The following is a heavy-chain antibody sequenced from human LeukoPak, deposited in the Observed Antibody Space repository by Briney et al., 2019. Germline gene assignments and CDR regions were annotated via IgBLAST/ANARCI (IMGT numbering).Heavy chain of an antibody. CDR3: ARSRMTTIGWFDP. Sequence: ASVKVSCKTSGYTFIDYYLHWVRQAPGQRLEWMGWLNPNSGVTNYAQTFQGRVTMTRDTSMRTAYMELSRLRSDDTAVYYCARSRMTTIGWFDPWGQGTLVTVAS. V-gene: IGHV1-2*02. CDR2: LNPNSGVT. D-gene: IGHD4-17*01. J-gene: IGHJ5*02. CDR1: GYTFIDYY.